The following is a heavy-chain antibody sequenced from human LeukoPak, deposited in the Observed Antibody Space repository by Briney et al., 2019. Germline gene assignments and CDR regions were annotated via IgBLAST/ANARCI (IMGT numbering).Heavy chain of an antibody. D-gene: IGHD5-12*01. CDR3: ARGGRGYSGYASFDY. Sequence: PGGSLRLSCAASGYTFSSYGMSWVRQAPGKGLEWVSYISSSGNTIYYADSVKGRFTISRDNANNSLYLQMNSLRAEDMAVYYCARGGRGYSGYASFDYWGQGTLVTVSS. J-gene: IGHJ4*02. CDR2: ISSSGNTI. V-gene: IGHV3-48*03. CDR1: GYTFSSYG.